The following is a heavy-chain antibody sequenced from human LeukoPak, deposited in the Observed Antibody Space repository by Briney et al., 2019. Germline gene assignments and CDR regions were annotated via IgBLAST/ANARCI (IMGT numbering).Heavy chain of an antibody. J-gene: IGHJ6*03. V-gene: IGHV1-69*06. CDR2: IIPIFGTA. CDR1: GGTFSSYA. CDR3: ARDGVSGYDPAYYYYYYMDV. D-gene: IGHD5-12*01. Sequence: SVKVSCEASGGTFSSYAISWVRQAPGQGLEWMGGIIPIFGTANYAQKFQGRVTITADKSTSTAYMELSSLRSEDTAVYYCARDGVSGYDPAYYYYYYMDVWGKGTTVTVSS.